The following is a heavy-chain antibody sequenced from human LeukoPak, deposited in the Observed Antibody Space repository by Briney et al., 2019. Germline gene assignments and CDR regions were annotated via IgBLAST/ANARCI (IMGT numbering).Heavy chain of an antibody. CDR2: INPNSGGT. CDR1: GHTFTGYY. Sequence: ASVKVSCKASGHTFTGYYMHWVRQAPGQGLEWMGWINPNSGGTNYAQKFQGRVTMTRDTSISTAYMELSRLRSDDTAVYYCARGRRITMVRGVTPFWFDPWGQGTLVTVSS. J-gene: IGHJ5*02. V-gene: IGHV1-2*02. CDR3: ARGRRITMVRGVTPFWFDP. D-gene: IGHD3-10*01.